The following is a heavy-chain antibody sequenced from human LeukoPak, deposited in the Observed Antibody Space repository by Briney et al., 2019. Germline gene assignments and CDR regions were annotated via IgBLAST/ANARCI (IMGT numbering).Heavy chain of an antibody. CDR2: VYYTGAI. D-gene: IGHD3-10*02. CDR1: GASISIAGYY. J-gene: IGHJ5*02. CDR3: ARFIPSSGIDP. Sequence: SSETLSLTCSFSGASISIAGYYWTWIRQPPGEGLEWLGYVYYTGAIDYNPSLKSRVTISVDTSKNQFSLRLRSVTAADTAVYYCARFIPSSGIDPWGQGTLVTVSS. V-gene: IGHV4-61*08.